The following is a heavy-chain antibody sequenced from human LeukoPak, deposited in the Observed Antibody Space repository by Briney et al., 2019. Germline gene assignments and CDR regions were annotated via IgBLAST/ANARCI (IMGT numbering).Heavy chain of an antibody. CDR3: ARVGYDSSGYYYVVFDY. Sequence: ASVKVSCKASGYTFTGYYMHWVRQAPGQGLEWMGWINPNSGGTNYAQKFQGRVTMTRDTSISTAYMELSRLRSDDMAVYYCARVGYDSSGYYYVVFDYWGQGTLVTVSS. D-gene: IGHD3-22*01. J-gene: IGHJ4*02. V-gene: IGHV1-2*02. CDR2: INPNSGGT. CDR1: GYTFTGYY.